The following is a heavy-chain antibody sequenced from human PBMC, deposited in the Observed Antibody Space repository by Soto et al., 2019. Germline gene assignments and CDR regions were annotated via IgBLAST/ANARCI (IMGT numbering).Heavy chain of an antibody. Sequence: PGGSLRLSCAASGFTFSSYEMNWVRQAPGKGLEWVSYISSSGSTIYYADSVKGRFTISRDNAKNSLYLQMNSLRAEDTAVYYCARDYSSSPYDAFDIWGQGTMVTVSS. V-gene: IGHV3-48*03. CDR1: GFTFSSYE. CDR2: ISSSGSTI. CDR3: ARDYSSSPYDAFDI. D-gene: IGHD6-6*01. J-gene: IGHJ3*02.